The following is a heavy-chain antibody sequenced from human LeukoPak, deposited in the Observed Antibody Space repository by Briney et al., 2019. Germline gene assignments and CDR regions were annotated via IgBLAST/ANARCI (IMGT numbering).Heavy chain of an antibody. J-gene: IGHJ4*02. V-gene: IGHV3-48*03. CDR2: ISSSGSTI. CDR3: ASPNNYYDIPRAFDY. CDR1: GFTFSSYE. Sequence: PGGSLRLSCAASGFTFSSYEMSWVRQAPGKGLEWVSYISSSGSTIYYADSVKGRFTISRDNAKNSLYLQMNSLRAEDTAVYYCASPNNYYDIPRAFDYWGQGTLVTVSS. D-gene: IGHD3-22*01.